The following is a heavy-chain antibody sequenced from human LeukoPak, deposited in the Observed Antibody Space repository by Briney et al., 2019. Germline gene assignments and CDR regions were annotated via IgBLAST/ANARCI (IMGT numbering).Heavy chain of an antibody. CDR2: INPNSGGT. J-gene: IGHJ6*03. CDR3: ARAKNWNNLGDYYYYMDV. Sequence: ASVKVSCKASGYTFTGYYMHWVRQAPGQGLEWMGWINPNSGGTDYAQKFQGRVTMTRDTSISTAYMELSRLTSDDTAVYYCARAKNWNNLGDYYYYMDVWGKGTTVTVSS. V-gene: IGHV1-2*02. CDR1: GYTFTGYY. D-gene: IGHD1/OR15-1a*01.